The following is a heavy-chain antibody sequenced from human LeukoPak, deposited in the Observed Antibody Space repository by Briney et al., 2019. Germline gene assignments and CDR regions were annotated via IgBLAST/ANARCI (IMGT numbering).Heavy chain of an antibody. CDR2: IFYSGST. Sequence: KASETLSLTCTVSGGSISTSNYYWGWIRQPPGKGLEWIGNIFYSGSTYYSPSLRSRVTISVDTSKNQFSLKLSSVTAADTAVYYCARDGGIAAADSPLYYYYYMDVWGKGTTVTVSS. CDR3: ARDGGIAAADSPLYYYYYMDV. D-gene: IGHD6-13*01. CDR1: GGSISTSNYY. J-gene: IGHJ6*03. V-gene: IGHV4-39*07.